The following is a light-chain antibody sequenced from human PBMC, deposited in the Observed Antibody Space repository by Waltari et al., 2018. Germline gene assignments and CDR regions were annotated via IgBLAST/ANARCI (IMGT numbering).Light chain of an antibody. CDR2: EVT. CDR1: HRYVGGYHY. V-gene: IGLV2-8*01. J-gene: IGLJ1*01. CDR3: NSYAGSNNFV. Sequence: QSALTQPPSAPGSPGQSVAISCPGSHRYVGGYHYVSWYQPHPGKAPKRMIYEVTNRPSGVPDRFSGSKSGNTASLTVSGLQAEDEADYYCNSYAGSNNFVFGTGTKVTVL.